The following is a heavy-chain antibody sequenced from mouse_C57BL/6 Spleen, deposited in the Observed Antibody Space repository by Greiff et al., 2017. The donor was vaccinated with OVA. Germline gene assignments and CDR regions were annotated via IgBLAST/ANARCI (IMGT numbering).Heavy chain of an antibody. CDR3: ARGRAYHAMDY. CDR2: IYPGDGDT. V-gene: IGHV1-80*01. Sequence: QVQLQQSGAELVKPGASVKISCKASGYAFSSYWMNWVKQRPGKGLEWIGQIYPGDGDTNYNGKFKGKATLTADKSSSTAYMQLSSLTSEDSAVYFCARGRAYHAMDYWGQGTSVTVSS. J-gene: IGHJ4*01. CDR1: GYAFSSYW.